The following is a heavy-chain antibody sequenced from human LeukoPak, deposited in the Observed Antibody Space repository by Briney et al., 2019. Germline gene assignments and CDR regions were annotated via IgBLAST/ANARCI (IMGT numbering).Heavy chain of an antibody. CDR1: GGSISSYY. CDR3: ARVGQFGYYDSSGYQSPYWYFDL. D-gene: IGHD3-22*01. Sequence: SETLSLTCTVSGGSISSYYWSWIRQPPGKGLEWIGCIYYSGSTNYNPSLKSRVTISVDTSKNQFSLKLSSVTAADTAVYYCARVGQFGYYDSSGYQSPYWYFDLWGRGTLVTVSS. J-gene: IGHJ2*01. CDR2: IYYSGST. V-gene: IGHV4-59*01.